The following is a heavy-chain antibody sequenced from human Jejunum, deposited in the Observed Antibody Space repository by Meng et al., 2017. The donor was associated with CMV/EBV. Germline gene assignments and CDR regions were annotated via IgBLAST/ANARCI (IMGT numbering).Heavy chain of an antibody. CDR3: ARGLPVVNHPVQTWLDYFYYGLDV. Sequence: NWIRQPPGKGLEWIGELNHSGSTNYHSSLKSRVSISMDTSKNQISLKLTSVTAADTAVYYCARGLPVVNHPVQTWLDYFYYGLDVWGQGTTVTVSS. CDR2: LNHSGST. V-gene: IGHV4-34*01. J-gene: IGHJ6*02. D-gene: IGHD5-18*01.